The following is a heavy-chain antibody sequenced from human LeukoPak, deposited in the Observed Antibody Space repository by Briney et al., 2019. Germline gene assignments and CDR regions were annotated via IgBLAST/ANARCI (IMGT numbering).Heavy chain of an antibody. V-gene: IGHV1-2*02. Sequence: ASVKVSCKASGYTFTGYYMHWVRQAPGQGPEWVGWINPKSGGTNSAQKFQGRVTLTRDTSISTAHMELNRLTSGDTAVYYCVRSASNAFDVWGQGTMVTVSS. J-gene: IGHJ3*01. D-gene: IGHD3-3*01. CDR2: INPKSGGT. CDR3: VRSASNAFDV. CDR1: GYTFTGYY.